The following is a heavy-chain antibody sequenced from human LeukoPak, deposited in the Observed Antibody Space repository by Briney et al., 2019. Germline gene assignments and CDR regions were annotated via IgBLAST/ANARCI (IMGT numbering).Heavy chain of an antibody. CDR2: IYYSGST. CDR3: ARAMSGRFDY. J-gene: IGHJ4*02. V-gene: IGHV4-59*08. D-gene: IGHD5/OR15-5a*01. Sequence: SETLSLTCTVSGGSMSPYHWGWIRQPPGKGLEWTGYIYYSGSTNYNPSLNSRVTISVDTSKNQFSLRLSSVTAADTAIYYCARAMSGRFDYWGQGTLVTVSS. CDR1: GGSMSPYH.